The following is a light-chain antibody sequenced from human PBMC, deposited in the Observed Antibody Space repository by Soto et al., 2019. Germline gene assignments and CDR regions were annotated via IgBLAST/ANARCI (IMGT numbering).Light chain of an antibody. CDR2: EVS. CDR3: SSYAGSNIVV. Sequence: QSVLTQPPSASGSPGQSVTISCTGTSSDVGGYNFVSWYQQHPGKAPKLMIYEVSERPSGVPDRFSGPKSGNPASLTVSGLQAEDEADYYCSSYAGSNIVVFGGGTKLTVL. CDR1: SSDVGGYNF. J-gene: IGLJ2*01. V-gene: IGLV2-8*01.